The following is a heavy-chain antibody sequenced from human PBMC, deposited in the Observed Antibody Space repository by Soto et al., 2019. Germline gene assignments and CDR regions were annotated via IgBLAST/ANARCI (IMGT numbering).Heavy chain of an antibody. CDR1: GYSFAGYW. J-gene: IGHJ4*02. D-gene: IGHD2-21*02. Sequence: PGESLKISCKGSGYSFAGYWITWVRQKPGKGLEWMGRIDPSDSQTYYSPSFRGHVTISVTKSITTVFLQWSSLRASDTAMYYCARRQSYCGGDCYYYFDYWGQGTLVTVSS. V-gene: IGHV5-10-1*01. CDR2: IDPSDSQT. CDR3: ARRQSYCGGDCYYYFDY.